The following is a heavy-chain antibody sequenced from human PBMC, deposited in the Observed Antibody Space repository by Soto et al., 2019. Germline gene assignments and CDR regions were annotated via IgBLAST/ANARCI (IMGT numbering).Heavy chain of an antibody. J-gene: IGHJ4*02. V-gene: IGHV3-23*01. CDR3: AKALAVTTYYFDY. CDR2: ISGSGGST. CDR1: GFTFSSYA. Sequence: EVQLLESGGGLVQPGGSLRLSCAASGFTFSSYAMSWVRQAPGKGLEWVSAISGSGGSTYYADSVKGRITISRDNSKNTLYLQMNSLRAEDTAVYYCAKALAVTTYYFDYWGQGTLVTVSS. D-gene: IGHD4-4*01.